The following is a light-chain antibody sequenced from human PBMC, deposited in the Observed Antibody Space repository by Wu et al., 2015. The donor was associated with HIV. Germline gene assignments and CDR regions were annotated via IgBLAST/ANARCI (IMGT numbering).Light chain of an antibody. V-gene: IGKV1-39*01. J-gene: IGKJ4*01. CDR3: QQTYNTPLT. CDR2: AAS. CDR1: LFISFY. Sequence: DINVTQSPASLSASVGDRVTITCRASLFISFYLNWYQQKPGRAPTLLIHAASSLPSGVPARFSGSGSGTEFTLTISGLQSEDSATYFCQQTYNTPLTFGGGT.